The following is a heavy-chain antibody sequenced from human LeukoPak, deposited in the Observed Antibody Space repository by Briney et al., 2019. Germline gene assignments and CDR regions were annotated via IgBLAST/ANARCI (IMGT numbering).Heavy chain of an antibody. CDR3: AKDLLGTAIFGVAPLQH. CDR1: GFTFSSYA. CDR2: ISGTAGVT. Sequence: GGSLRLSCAASGFTFSSYAMSWVRQAPGKGLEWVSGISGTAGVTYYADSVKGRFTISRDNSKNTLFLQMNSLRAEDTAVYYCAKDLLGTAIFGVAPLQHWGQGTLVAVSS. D-gene: IGHD3-3*01. J-gene: IGHJ1*01. V-gene: IGHV3-23*01.